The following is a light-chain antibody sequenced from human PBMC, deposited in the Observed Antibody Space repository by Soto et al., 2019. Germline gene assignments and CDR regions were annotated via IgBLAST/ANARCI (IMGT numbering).Light chain of an antibody. Sequence: LRQSNGYNDLEGDLQKPGQCTQLMIYVGSKRASGVPDRFSASGSGTDFTRKITRVEAEDVGVYHCMEVLQTPIPFGQGTRVEIK. CDR3: MEVLQTPIP. V-gene: IGKV2-28*01. CDR2: VGS. CDR1: LRQSNGYND. J-gene: IGKJ5*01.